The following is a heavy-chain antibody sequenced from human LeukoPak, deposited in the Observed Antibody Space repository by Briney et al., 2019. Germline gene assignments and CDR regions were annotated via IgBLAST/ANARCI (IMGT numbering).Heavy chain of an antibody. D-gene: IGHD3-22*01. CDR3: AKDRTTMIVVGTLDY. Sequence: SGGSLRLSCAASGFTFSSYAMSWVRQAPGKGLEWVSAISGSGGSTYYADSMKGRFTISRDNSKNTLNLQMNSLRAEDTAVYYCAKDRTTMIVVGTLDYWGQGTLVTVSS. V-gene: IGHV3-23*01. CDR2: ISGSGGST. J-gene: IGHJ4*02. CDR1: GFTFSSYA.